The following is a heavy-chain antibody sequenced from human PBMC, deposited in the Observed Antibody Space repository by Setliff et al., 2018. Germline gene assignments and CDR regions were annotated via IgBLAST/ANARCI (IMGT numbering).Heavy chain of an antibody. CDR2: IKQDGSEK. D-gene: IGHD3-16*01. CDR1: GFTFSTYW. CDR3: ARTTGYRLEGDFDY. V-gene: IGHV3-7*01. J-gene: IGHJ4*02. Sequence: GGSLRLSCAASGFTFSTYWMSWVRQAPGKGLEWVANIKQDGSEKYYVDPVKGRFSISRDNAKNSLYLQMNSLRAEDTAVYYCARTTGYRLEGDFDYWGQGTLVTVSS.